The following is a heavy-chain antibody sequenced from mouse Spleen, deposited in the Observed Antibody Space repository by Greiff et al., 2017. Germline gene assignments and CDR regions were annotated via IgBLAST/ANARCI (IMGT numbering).Heavy chain of an antibody. CDR3: ARGGGSSWYFDV. J-gene: IGHJ1*03. V-gene: IGHV1-55*01. Sequence: QVQLQQPGAELVKPGASVKMSCKASGYTFTSYWITWVKQRPGQGLEWIGDIYPGSGSTNYNEKFKSKATLTVDTSSSTAYMQLSSLTSEDSAVYYCARGGGSSWYFDVWGTGTTVTVSS. CDR1: GYTFTSYW. CDR2: IYPGSGST. D-gene: IGHD1-1*01.